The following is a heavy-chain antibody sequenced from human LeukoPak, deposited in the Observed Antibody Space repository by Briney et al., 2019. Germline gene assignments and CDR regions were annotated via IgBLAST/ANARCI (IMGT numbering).Heavy chain of an antibody. CDR2: TRNKANSYTT. V-gene: IGHV3-72*01. D-gene: IGHD2-2*01. J-gene: IGHJ3*02. CDR3: ARVRYCSSTTCRGAFDI. Sequence: GGSLRLSCAASGFTFSSYGMDWVRQAPGKGLEWVGRTRNKANSYTTEYAASVRGRFTISRDESESSLYLQMNSLKTEDTAMYYCARVRYCSSTTCRGAFDIWGQGTMVTVSS. CDR1: GFTFSSYG.